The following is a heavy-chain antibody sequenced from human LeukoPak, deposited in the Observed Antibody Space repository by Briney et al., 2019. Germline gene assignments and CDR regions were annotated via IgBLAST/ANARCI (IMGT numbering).Heavy chain of an antibody. CDR1: GFIFNNYT. CDR2: ISWNSGNI. CDR3: AKDNRRHYTSGPNSASLH. Sequence: GGSLRLSCAGSGFIFNNYTMHWVRQPPRKGLEWVSGISWNSGNIDYADSVKGRFTISRDNAKNSLYLQMNSLRVEDTAFYYCAKDNRRHYTSGPNSASLHWGQGALVTVSS. V-gene: IGHV3-9*01. D-gene: IGHD6-19*01. J-gene: IGHJ4*02.